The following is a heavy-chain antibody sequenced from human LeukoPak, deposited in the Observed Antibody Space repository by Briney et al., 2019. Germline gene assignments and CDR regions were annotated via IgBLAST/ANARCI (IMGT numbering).Heavy chain of an antibody. V-gene: IGHV1-18*01. D-gene: IGHD3-3*01. J-gene: IGHJ6*03. CDR3: ARDPSWGSYYDFWSTEYYLDV. Sequence: EASVKVSCKASGYTFTNYGISWVRQAPGQGLEWMGWISAYNGNTNYTQKLQGRVTMTTDTSTSTAYMELRSLRSDDTAVYYCARDPSWGSYYDFWSTEYYLDVWGKGTTVTVSS. CDR2: ISAYNGNT. CDR1: GYTFTNYG.